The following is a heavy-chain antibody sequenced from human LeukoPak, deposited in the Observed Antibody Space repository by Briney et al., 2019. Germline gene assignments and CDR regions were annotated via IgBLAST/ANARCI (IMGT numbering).Heavy chain of an antibody. CDR3: ARQYYYGSGSPPVP. CDR1: GYIFTHYW. V-gene: IGHV5-51*01. J-gene: IGHJ5*02. Sequence: GESLKISCQASGYIFTHYWIGWARHTPGKGLEWMGAIFPADSDTRYNPSFLGQVTISADRSISTAYLQWSFLKASDTAMYYCARQYYYGSGSPPVPWGQGTLVTVSS. CDR2: IFPADSDT. D-gene: IGHD3-10*01.